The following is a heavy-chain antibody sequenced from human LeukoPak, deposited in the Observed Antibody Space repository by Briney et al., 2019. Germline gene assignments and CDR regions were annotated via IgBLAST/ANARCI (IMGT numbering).Heavy chain of an antibody. CDR3: ARDPVHSSGWFAVSYYYMDV. D-gene: IGHD6-19*01. V-gene: IGHV3-7*01. CDR2: IKQDGSEK. CDR1: GFTFSSYS. J-gene: IGHJ6*03. Sequence: GGSLRLSCAASGFTFSSYSMNWVRQAPGKGLEWVANIKQDGSEKLYVDSVKGRFTISRDNAKNSLYLQMNSLRAEDTAVYYCARDPVHSSGWFAVSYYYMDVWGKGTTVTVSS.